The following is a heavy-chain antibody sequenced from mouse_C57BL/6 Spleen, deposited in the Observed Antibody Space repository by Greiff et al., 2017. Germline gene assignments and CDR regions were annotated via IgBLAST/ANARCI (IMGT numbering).Heavy chain of an antibody. D-gene: IGHD1-1*01. J-gene: IGHJ2*01. CDR3: ASFYGSSYYFDY. Sequence: QVQLQQSGAELARPGASVKLSCKASGYTFTSYGISWVKQRTGQGLEWIGEIYPRSGNTYYNEKFKGKATLTADKSSSTAYMALRSLTSEDSAVYFCASFYGSSYYFDYWGQGTTLTVSS. CDR1: GYTFTSYG. CDR2: IYPRSGNT. V-gene: IGHV1-81*01.